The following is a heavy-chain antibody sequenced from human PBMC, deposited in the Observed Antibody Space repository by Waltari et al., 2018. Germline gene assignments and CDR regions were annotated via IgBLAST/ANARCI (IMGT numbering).Heavy chain of an antibody. CDR1: EFTYAYYW. D-gene: IGHD3-3*01. Sequence: EVELVESGGGLVQTGGSMRRSCAASEFTYAYYWVPWVRQPPGKGLEWVANIKEDGSEKYYVDSVKGRFTISRDNAKNSLYLQMSSLRVEDTAVYYCATQSWSNFEYWGQGTLVTVSS. CDR3: ATQSWSNFEY. CDR2: IKEDGSEK. V-gene: IGHV3-7*01. J-gene: IGHJ4*02.